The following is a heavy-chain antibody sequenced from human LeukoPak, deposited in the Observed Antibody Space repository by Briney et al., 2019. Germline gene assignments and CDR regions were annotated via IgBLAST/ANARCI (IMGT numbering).Heavy chain of an antibody. V-gene: IGHV3-21*01. Sequence: GGSLRLSCAASGFTFSSYSMNWVRQAPGKGLGWVSSISSSSSYIYYADSVKGRFTISRDNAKNSLYLQMNSLRAEDTAVYYCARDFRYCSGGSCYDGVGFDYWGQGTLVTVSS. D-gene: IGHD2-15*01. J-gene: IGHJ4*02. CDR3: ARDFRYCSGGSCYDGVGFDY. CDR1: GFTFSSYS. CDR2: ISSSSSYI.